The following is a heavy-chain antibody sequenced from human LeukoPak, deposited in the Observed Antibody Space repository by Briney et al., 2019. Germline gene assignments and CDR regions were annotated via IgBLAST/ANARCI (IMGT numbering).Heavy chain of an antibody. J-gene: IGHJ4*02. D-gene: IGHD4-17*01. V-gene: IGHV1-2*04. CDR2: INPNSGGT. CDR1: GYTFTGYY. CDR3: ARDHDGDYSLDY. Sequence: ASVKVSCKASGYTFTGYYMHWVRQAPGQGLRWMGWINPNSGGTNYAQKFQGWVTMTRDTSISTAHMELSRLRSDDTAVYYCARDHDGDYSLDYWGQGTLVTVSS.